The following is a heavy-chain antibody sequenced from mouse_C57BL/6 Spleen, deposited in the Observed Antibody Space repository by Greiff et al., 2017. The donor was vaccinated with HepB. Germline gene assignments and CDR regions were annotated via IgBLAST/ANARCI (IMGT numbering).Heavy chain of an antibody. J-gene: IGHJ2*01. CDR1: GYTFTSYW. Sequence: QVQLQQPGTELVKPGASVKLSCKASGYTFTSYWMHWVKQRPGQGLEWIGNINPSNGGTNYNEKFKSKATLTVDKSSSTAYMQLSSLTSEDSAVDYCARSRLGGPYFDYWGQGTTLTVSS. D-gene: IGHD1-1*01. CDR3: ARSRLGGPYFDY. CDR2: INPSNGGT. V-gene: IGHV1-53*01.